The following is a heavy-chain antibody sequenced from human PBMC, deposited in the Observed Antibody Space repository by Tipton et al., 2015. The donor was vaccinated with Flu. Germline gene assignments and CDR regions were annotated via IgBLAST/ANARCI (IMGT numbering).Heavy chain of an antibody. J-gene: IGHJ6*02. CDR2: IYYSGST. Sequence: LRLSCTVSGGSISSYYWSWIRQPPEKGLEWIGYIYYSGSTNYNPSLKSRVTISVDTSKNQFSLKLSSVTAADTAVYYCARDRPNYYYYGMDVWGQGTTVTVSS. CDR3: ARDRPNYYYYGMDV. V-gene: IGHV4-59*01. CDR1: GGSISSYY.